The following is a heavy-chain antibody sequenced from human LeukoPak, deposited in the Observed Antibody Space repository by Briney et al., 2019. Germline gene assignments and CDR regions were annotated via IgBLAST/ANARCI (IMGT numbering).Heavy chain of an antibody. CDR3: ARGGVPDAFDI. J-gene: IGHJ3*02. CDR2: IYSGDNT. Sequence: GGSLRLSCAASGLTVSTKYMNWVRQAPGKGLEWVSVIYSGDNTYYADSVKGRFTISRDNSKNMLYLQMNSLRAEDTAVYYCARGGVPDAFDIWGQGTMVTVSS. CDR1: GLTVSTKY. V-gene: IGHV3-53*01.